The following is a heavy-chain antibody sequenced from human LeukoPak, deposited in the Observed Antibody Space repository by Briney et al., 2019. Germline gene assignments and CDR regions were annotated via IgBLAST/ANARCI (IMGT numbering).Heavy chain of an antibody. CDR3: AKEITRPNRAVAGLNY. CDR1: GFTFSRYG. D-gene: IGHD6-19*01. J-gene: IGHJ4*02. Sequence: GGSLRLSCAASGFTFSRYGMHWVRQAPGKGLEWVAIISYDGTNKYYADSVKGRFTISRDNSKNTLYLQMNSLRAEDTAVYYCAKEITRPNRAVAGLNYWGQGTLVTVSS. CDR2: ISYDGTNK. V-gene: IGHV3-30*18.